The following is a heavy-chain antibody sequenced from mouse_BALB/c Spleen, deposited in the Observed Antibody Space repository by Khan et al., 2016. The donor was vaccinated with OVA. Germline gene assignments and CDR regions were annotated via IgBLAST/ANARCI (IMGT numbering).Heavy chain of an antibody. CDR2: ISSTGST. Sequence: EVQLQESGPGLVKPSQSLSLTCTVTGYSITSDYAWNWIRQFPGNKLEWMGYISSTGSTSYNPSLTSRISITRDTSKNQFFLQLNSVTTEDTATYYCARSLYYSYGYALDCWGRGTSVTVSS. V-gene: IGHV3-2*02. CDR1: GYSITSDYA. CDR3: ARSLYYSYGYALDC. J-gene: IGHJ4*01. D-gene: IGHD2-12*01.